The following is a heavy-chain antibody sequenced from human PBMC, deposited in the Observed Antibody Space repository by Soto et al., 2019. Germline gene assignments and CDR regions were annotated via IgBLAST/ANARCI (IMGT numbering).Heavy chain of an antibody. CDR2: IYYSGST. CDR1: GDSISSYY. J-gene: IGHJ4*02. V-gene: IGHV4-59*01. CDR3: ARSNGNYGDY. D-gene: IGHD4-17*01. Sequence: SETLSLTCTVSGDSISSYYWSWIRQPPGKGLEWIGYIYYSGSTNYNPSLKSRVTISVDTSKNQFSLKLSSVTAADTAVYYCARSNGNYGDYWGQGTLVTVSS.